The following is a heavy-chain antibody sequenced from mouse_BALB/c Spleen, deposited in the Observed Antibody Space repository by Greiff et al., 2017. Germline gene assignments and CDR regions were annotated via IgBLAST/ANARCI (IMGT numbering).Heavy chain of an antibody. Sequence: LVESGAELVKPGASVKLSCKASGYTFTSYWMHWVKQRPGQGLEWIGEINPSNGRTNYNEKFKSKATLTVDKSSSTAYMQLSSLTSEDSAVYYCARWLLTSDYFDYWGQGTTLTVSS. D-gene: IGHD2-3*01. J-gene: IGHJ2*01. CDR2: INPSNGRT. CDR3: ARWLLTSDYFDY. V-gene: IGHV1S81*02. CDR1: GYTFTSYW.